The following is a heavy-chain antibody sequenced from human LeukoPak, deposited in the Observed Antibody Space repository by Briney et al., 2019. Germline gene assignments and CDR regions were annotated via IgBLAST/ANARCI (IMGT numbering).Heavy chain of an antibody. Sequence: ASVKVSCKASGYTFTSYDINWVRQATGQGLEWMGWMNPNSSNTGYAQKFQGRVTMARNTSISTAYMELSSLRSEDTAVYYCARAATVTDYYYYGMDVWGQGTTVTVSS. D-gene: IGHD4-11*01. J-gene: IGHJ6*02. CDR2: MNPNSSNT. CDR3: ARAATVTDYYYYGMDV. V-gene: IGHV1-8*01. CDR1: GYTFTSYD.